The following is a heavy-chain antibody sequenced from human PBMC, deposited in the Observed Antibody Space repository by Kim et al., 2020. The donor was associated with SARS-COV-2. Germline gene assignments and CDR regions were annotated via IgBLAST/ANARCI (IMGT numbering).Heavy chain of an antibody. V-gene: IGHV3-21*01. CDR3: ARDGVSYSSYYYYYMDV. D-gene: IGHD1-26*01. Sequence: GGSLRLSCAASGFTFSSYSMNWVRQAPGKGLEWVSSISSSSSYIYYADSVKGRFTISRDNAKNSLYLQMNSLRAEDTAVYYCARDGVSYSSYYYYYMDVWGKGTTVTVSS. CDR2: ISSSSSYI. J-gene: IGHJ6*03. CDR1: GFTFSSYS.